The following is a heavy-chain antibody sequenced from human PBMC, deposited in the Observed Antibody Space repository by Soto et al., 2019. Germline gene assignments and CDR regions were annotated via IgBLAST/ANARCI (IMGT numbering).Heavy chain of an antibody. CDR2: IWYDGSNK. CDR1: GFTSSSYG. CDR3: ARDTSIVGAFDY. J-gene: IGHJ4*02. D-gene: IGHD1-26*01. Sequence: SGFTSSSYGMNWVRQAPGKGLEWVAVIWYDGSNKYYADSVKGRFTISRDNSKNTLYLQMNSLRAEDTAVYYCARDTSIVGAFDYWGQGTLVTVSS. V-gene: IGHV3-33*01.